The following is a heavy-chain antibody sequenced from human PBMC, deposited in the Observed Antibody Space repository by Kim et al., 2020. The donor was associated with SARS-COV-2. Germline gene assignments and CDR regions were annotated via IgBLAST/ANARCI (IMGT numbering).Heavy chain of an antibody. CDR1: GFTFSSYD. Sequence: GGSLRLSCAASGFTFSSYDMHWVRQATGKGLEWVSAIGTAGDTYYPGSVKGRFTISRENAKNSLYLQMNSLRAGDTAVYYCARGQVAGTDYFDYWGQGTLVTVSS. J-gene: IGHJ4*02. CDR2: IGTAGDT. V-gene: IGHV3-13*04. D-gene: IGHD6-19*01. CDR3: ARGQVAGTDYFDY.